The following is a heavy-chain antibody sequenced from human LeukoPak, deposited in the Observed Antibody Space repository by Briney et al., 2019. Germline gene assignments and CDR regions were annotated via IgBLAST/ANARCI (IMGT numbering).Heavy chain of an antibody. CDR3: ERGPPSPNTIVVVPAAIMAVDY. Sequence: ASVKVSCKASGYTFTGYYMHWVRQAPGQGLEWMGWINPNSGGTNYAQKFQGRVTMTRDTSISTAYMELSRLRSDDTAVYYCERGPPSPNTIVVVPAAIMAVDYWGQGTLVTVSS. CDR1: GYTFTGYY. D-gene: IGHD2-2*02. CDR2: INPNSGGT. J-gene: IGHJ4*02. V-gene: IGHV1-2*02.